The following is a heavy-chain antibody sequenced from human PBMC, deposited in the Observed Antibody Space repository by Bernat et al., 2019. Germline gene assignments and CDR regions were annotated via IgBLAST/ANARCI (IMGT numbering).Heavy chain of an antibody. V-gene: IGHV3-30*18. D-gene: IGHD6-13*01. CDR3: AKDPYSSSWYFDI. CDR1: GFTFSSYG. Sequence: QVQLVESGGGVVQPGRSLRLSCAASGFTFSSYGMHWVRQAPGKGLEWVAVISYDGSNKYYADSVKGRFTISRDNSKNTLYLQMNSLRAEDTAVYYCAKDPYSSSWYFDIWGQGTLVTVSS. J-gene: IGHJ2*01. CDR2: ISYDGSNK.